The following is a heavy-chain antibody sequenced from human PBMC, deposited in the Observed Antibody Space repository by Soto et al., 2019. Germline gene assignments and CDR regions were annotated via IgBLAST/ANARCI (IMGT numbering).Heavy chain of an antibody. CDR1: GFTFSSYG. D-gene: IGHD3-22*01. CDR2: ISYDGSNK. CDR3: AKDQGTMIVAAHGMDV. V-gene: IGHV3-30*18. J-gene: IGHJ6*02. Sequence: GGSLRLSXAASGFTFSSYGMHWVRQAPGKGLEWVAVISYDGSNKYYADSVKGRFTISRDNSKNTLYLQMNSLRAEDTAVYYCAKDQGTMIVAAHGMDVWGQGTTVTVSS.